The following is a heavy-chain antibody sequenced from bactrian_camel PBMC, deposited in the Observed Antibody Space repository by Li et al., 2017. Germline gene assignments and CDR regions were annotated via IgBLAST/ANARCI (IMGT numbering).Heavy chain of an antibody. D-gene: IGHD2*01. CDR2: INDDGRAT. Sequence: VQLVESGGGLVQPGESLRLSCVASGITFSRHDMSWVRQAPGKEVESVAHINDDGRATYNTDSVKGRFTISRDNTKNTMYLQMNSLKPEDTAVYYCAVKRELPFAYWGQGTQVTVS. V-gene: IGHV3S40*01. CDR3: AVKRELPFAY. J-gene: IGHJ4*01. CDR1: GITFSRHD.